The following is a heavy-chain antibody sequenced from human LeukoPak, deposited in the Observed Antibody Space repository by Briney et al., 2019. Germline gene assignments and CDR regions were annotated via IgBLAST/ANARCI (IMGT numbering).Heavy chain of an antibody. CDR3: AKDQAGG. Sequence: GGSLRLSCEASGFIFSDYGMHWVRQGPGKGLEWVAFILYDGSEKYYADSVKGRFTVSRDNSKNTVYLQMNSLRTEDTAVYCCAKDQAGGWGQGTLVTVSS. V-gene: IGHV3-30*02. D-gene: IGHD6-19*01. CDR1: GFIFSDYG. J-gene: IGHJ4*02. CDR2: ILYDGSEK.